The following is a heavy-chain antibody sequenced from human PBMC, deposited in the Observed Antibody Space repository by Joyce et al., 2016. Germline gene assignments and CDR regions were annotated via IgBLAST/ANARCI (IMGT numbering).Heavy chain of an antibody. D-gene: IGHD6-6*01. Sequence: QMQLVQSGPEVKKPGTSVKVSCKASGFTFTSSVVQWVRQARGQGLEWIGWIVVGSGNTIYAQKFQEKVTITRDMSTRTVYVELSSLRVEDTAVYYCAAEYSSSSREDPSPGAQAPYYAGLDVWGQGTTVTVAS. V-gene: IGHV1-58*01. CDR2: IVVGSGNT. J-gene: IGHJ6*02. CDR3: AAEYSSSSREDPSPGAQAPYYAGLDV. CDR1: GFTFTSSV.